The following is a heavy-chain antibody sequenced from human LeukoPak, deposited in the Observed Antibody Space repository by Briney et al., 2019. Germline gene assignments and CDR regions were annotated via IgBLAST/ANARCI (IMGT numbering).Heavy chain of an antibody. CDR1: GFTFSNYN. V-gene: IGHV3-48*01. D-gene: IGHD1-26*01. CDR3: ASSGNYYMAY. Sequence: GGSLRLSCAASGFTFSNYNMNWVRQAPGRGLEWVSYISSGGGTTYYADSVKGRFTISRDNAKNSLFLQMNSLRAEDTAVYYCASSGNYYMAYWGQGIVVTVSS. J-gene: IGHJ4*02. CDR2: ISSGGGTT.